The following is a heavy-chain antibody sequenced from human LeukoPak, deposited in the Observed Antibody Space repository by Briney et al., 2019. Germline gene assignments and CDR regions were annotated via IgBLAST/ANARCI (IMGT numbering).Heavy chain of an antibody. J-gene: IGHJ4*02. CDR1: RYTFRSYA. D-gene: IGHD6-19*01. CDR3: ARLSGWYWFDN. V-gene: IGHV3-64*01. CDR2: ISSDGRIT. Sequence: PGGSLRLSCAASRYTFRSYAMQWVRQAPGKGLEYVSAISSDGRITHYANSVKGRFTISRDNSKSILYLQMGSLRVDDMAMYYCARLSGWYWFDNWGQGTLVTVSS.